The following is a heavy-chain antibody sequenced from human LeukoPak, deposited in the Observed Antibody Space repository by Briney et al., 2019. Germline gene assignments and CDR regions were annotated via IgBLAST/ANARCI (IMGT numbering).Heavy chain of an antibody. CDR3: ARVYCSSTSCRDAFDI. CDR2: INPNSGGT. D-gene: IGHD2-2*01. J-gene: IGHJ3*02. CDR1: GYTFTGYY. Sequence: ASVKVSCKASGYTFTGYYMHWVRQAPGQGLEWMGWINPNSGGTNCAQKFQGRVTMTRDTSISTAYMELSRLRSDDTAVYYCARVYCSSTSCRDAFDIWGQGTMVTVSS. V-gene: IGHV1-2*02.